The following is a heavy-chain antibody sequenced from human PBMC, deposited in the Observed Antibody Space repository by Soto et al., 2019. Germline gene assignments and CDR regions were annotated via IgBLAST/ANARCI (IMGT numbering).Heavy chain of an antibody. CDR2: INPNSGGT. Sequence: GASVKVSCKASGYTFTGYYMHWVRQAPGQGLEWMGWINPNSGGTNYAQKFQGWVTMTRDTSISTAYMEPSRLRSDDTAVYYCAREKGSRWYRLDYYYGTDVWGQGTTVTVSS. V-gene: IGHV1-2*04. CDR1: GYTFTGYY. CDR3: AREKGSRWYRLDYYYGTDV. J-gene: IGHJ6*02. D-gene: IGHD6-13*01.